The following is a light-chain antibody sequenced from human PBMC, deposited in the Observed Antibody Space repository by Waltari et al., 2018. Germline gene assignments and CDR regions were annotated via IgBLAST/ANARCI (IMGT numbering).Light chain of an antibody. CDR1: QSISEY. V-gene: IGKV1-39*01. CDR2: GAS. CDR3: QQSYT. J-gene: IGKJ4*01. Sequence: DIQMTQSPSSLSASVGEKVTITCRASQSISEYLNWYQQKPGKAPKLLIYGASSLQSGVPSRFSGSGSGTDFTLSINSLQPEDSATYYCQQSYTFGGGTKVEIK.